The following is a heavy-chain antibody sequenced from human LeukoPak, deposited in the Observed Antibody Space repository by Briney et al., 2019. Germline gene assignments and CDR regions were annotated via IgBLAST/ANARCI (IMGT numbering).Heavy chain of an antibody. CDR1: GGSISSSSYY. CDR2: IYYSGST. Sequence: SETLSLTCTVSGGSISSSSYYRGWIRQPPGKGLEWIGSIYYSGSTYYNPSLKSRVTISVDTSKNQFSLKLSSVTAADTAVYYCARLLSSGHNLDYWGQGTLVTVSS. J-gene: IGHJ4*02. V-gene: IGHV4-39*01. CDR3: ARLLSSGHNLDY. D-gene: IGHD3-3*01.